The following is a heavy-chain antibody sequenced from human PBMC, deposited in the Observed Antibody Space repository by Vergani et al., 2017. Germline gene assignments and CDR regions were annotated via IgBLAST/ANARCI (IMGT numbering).Heavy chain of an antibody. V-gene: IGHV1-69*02. CDR2: IIPVLGKT. Sequence: QVQLVQSGAEVKKPGSSVKVSCKASGATFRSNTISWVRQVPGQGLEWMGRIIPVLGKTKYAQDFQGRLTITADTSTSTAYMELTSLRSQDTAVYYFASNPREYCCDPEDYYYGMDVWGQGTTVTVSS. D-gene: IGHD2-15*01. J-gene: IGHJ6*02. CDR3: ASNPREYCCDPEDYYYGMDV. CDR1: GATFRSNT.